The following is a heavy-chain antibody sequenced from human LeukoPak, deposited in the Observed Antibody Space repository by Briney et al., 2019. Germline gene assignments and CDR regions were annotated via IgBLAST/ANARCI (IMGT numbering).Heavy chain of an antibody. CDR3: ARHSGYLFYNWFDP. CDR1: GGSISSSGYS. D-gene: IGHD5-12*01. Sequence: PSKTLSLTCAVSGGSISSSGYSWSWIRQPAGKGLEWIGRIYTSGSTNYSPSLKSRVTMSVDTSKNQFSLKLSSVTAADTAVYYCARHSGYLFYNWFDPWGQGTPVTVSS. CDR2: IYTSGST. J-gene: IGHJ5*02. V-gene: IGHV4-61*02.